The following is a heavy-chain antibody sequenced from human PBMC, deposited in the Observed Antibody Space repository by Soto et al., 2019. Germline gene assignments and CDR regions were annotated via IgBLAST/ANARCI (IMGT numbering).Heavy chain of an antibody. CDR3: ASGRFGELLYDY. V-gene: IGHV3-48*03. Sequence: EVHLVESGGGLVQPGGSLRLSCAASGFTFSRYEVNWVRQAPGKGLEWLSYISTSGTTIFYADSVKGRFTISRDNAKNSLYLQMNSLRAEDTAVYYCASGRFGELLYDYWGQGTLVTVSS. D-gene: IGHD3-10*01. CDR1: GFTFSRYE. J-gene: IGHJ4*02. CDR2: ISTSGTTI.